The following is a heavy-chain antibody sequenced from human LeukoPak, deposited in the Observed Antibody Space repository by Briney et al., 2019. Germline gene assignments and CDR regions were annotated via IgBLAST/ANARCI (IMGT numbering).Heavy chain of an antibody. Sequence: PGGSLRLSCAASGFTFSNHWMTWVRQAPGKGLEWVANINQRGREIYYVDSVRGRFTISRDNAKNSLYLQMNTLRAEDTAVYYCVRRYMVTSAEDFDYWGQGTLVTVFS. V-gene: IGHV3-7*01. D-gene: IGHD3-16*02. J-gene: IGHJ4*02. CDR3: VRRYMVTSAEDFDY. CDR1: GFTFSNHW. CDR2: INQRGREI.